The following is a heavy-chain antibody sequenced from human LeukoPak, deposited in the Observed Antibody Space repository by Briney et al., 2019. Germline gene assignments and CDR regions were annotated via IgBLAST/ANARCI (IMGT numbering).Heavy chain of an antibody. CDR3: ARALDTWSALDY. V-gene: IGHV4-59*01. J-gene: IGHJ4*02. D-gene: IGHD5-18*01. Sequence: PSETLSLTCTVSGDSITGYYWTWVRQPPGKGLEWIGYVYHTGTSNYNPSVRSRITMSVDTSKNQYSMKLISVTAADTAVYFCARALDTWSALDYWGLGTLVTVSS. CDR1: GDSITGYY. CDR2: VYHTGTS.